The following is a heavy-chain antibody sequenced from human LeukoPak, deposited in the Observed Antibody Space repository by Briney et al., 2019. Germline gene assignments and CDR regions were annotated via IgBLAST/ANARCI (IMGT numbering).Heavy chain of an antibody. J-gene: IGHJ5*02. CDR1: GCTFSSYA. CDR2: NIPIFGTA. V-gene: IGHV1-69*05. D-gene: IGHD6-25*01. CDR3: ARHRIAANWFDP. Sequence: ASVKVSFKSSGCTFSSYAISWVRQAPGQGLEWMGGNIPIFGTANYAQKFQGRVTITTDESTSTAYMELSSLRSEDTAVYYCARHRIAANWFDPWGQGTLVTVSS.